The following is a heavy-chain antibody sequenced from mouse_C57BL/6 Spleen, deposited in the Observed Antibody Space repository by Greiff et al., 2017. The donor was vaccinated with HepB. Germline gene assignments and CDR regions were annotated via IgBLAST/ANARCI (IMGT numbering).Heavy chain of an antibody. J-gene: IGHJ2*01. CDR2: IYPGSGNT. Sequence: QVQLKQSGAELVRPGASVKLSCKASGYTFTDYYINWVKQRPGQGLEWIARIYPGSGNTYYNEKFKGKATLTAEKSSSNAYMQLSSLTSEDSAVYFCARGELRGYFDYWGQGTTLTVSS. CDR1: GYTFTDYY. D-gene: IGHD1-1*01. CDR3: ARGELRGYFDY. V-gene: IGHV1-76*01.